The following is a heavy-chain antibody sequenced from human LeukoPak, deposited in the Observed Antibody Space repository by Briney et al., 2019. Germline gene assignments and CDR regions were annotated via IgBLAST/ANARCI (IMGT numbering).Heavy chain of an antibody. D-gene: IGHD6-19*01. CDR2: INPNGGDT. V-gene: IGHV1-2*02. CDR3: ARDTWGSGWHGDFDY. Sequence: ASVKVSCKASGYTFTVYYMHWMRQAPGQGLEWMGLINPNGGDTYYAQKFQGRVTMTRDTSVSTAYMELSRLTSDDTAVYYCARDTWGSGWHGDFDYWGQGTLVTVSS. J-gene: IGHJ4*02. CDR1: GYTFTVYY.